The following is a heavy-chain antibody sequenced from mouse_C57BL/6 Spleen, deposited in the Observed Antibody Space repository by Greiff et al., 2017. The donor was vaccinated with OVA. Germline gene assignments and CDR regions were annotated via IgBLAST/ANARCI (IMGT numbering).Heavy chain of an antibody. CDR3: ARVPYYYGSSYRYFDV. CDR1: GYSITSGYY. V-gene: IGHV3-6*01. Sequence: VQLQQSGPGLVKPSQSLSLTCSVTGYSITSGYYWNWIRQFPGNKLEWMGYISYDGSKNYNPSLKNRISITRDTSKNPFFLKLNSVTTEDTATYYCARVPYYYGSSYRYFDVWGTGTTVTVSS. J-gene: IGHJ1*03. CDR2: ISYDGSK. D-gene: IGHD1-1*01.